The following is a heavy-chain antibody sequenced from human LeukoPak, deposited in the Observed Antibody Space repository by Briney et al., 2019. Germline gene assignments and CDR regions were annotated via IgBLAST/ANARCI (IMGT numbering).Heavy chain of an antibody. Sequence: GGSLRLSCEASGFIFSIYGMSWVRQAPGKGLEWVSGIRGSGSDTDYVGGLKDRFTISRDNSKNTLYLQMNNLRAEDTAVYYSAKGLRELRGDAFDMWGQGTMVTVSS. V-gene: IGHV3-23*01. CDR3: AKGLRELRGDAFDM. D-gene: IGHD4-17*01. CDR1: GFIFSIYG. J-gene: IGHJ3*02. CDR2: IRGSGSDT.